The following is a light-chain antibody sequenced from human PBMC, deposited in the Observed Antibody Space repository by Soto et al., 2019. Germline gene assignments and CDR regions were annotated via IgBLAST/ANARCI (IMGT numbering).Light chain of an antibody. J-gene: IGKJ5*01. Sequence: EILLTQSPATISLSPGEIVTLSCSSSQSVSNSLAWYQQKPGQPPRLLIYDVYNRATGIPDRFSGSGSGTDFTLTITRLEPEDFAVYFCHKSYNWPRVNCGKGQRREIK. V-gene: IGKV3-11*01. CDR3: HKSYNWPRVN. CDR2: DVY. CDR1: QSVSNS.